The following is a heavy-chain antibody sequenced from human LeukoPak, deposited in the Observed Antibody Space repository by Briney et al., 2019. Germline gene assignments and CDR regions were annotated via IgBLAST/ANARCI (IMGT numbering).Heavy chain of an antibody. V-gene: IGHV3-53*01. CDR3: ARGPAGYN. J-gene: IGHJ4*02. CDR1: GFTVSSNH. D-gene: IGHD1-1*01. CDR2: IYSGGST. Sequence: GGSLRLSCAASGFTVSSNHMSWVRQAPGKGLEWVSVIYSGGSTDYADSVKGRSTISRDSLKNTLYLQMNSLRAEDTAVYYCARGPAGYNWGQGTLVTFSS.